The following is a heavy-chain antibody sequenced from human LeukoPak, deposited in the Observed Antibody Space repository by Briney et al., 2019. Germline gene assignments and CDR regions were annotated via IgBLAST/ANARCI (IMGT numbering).Heavy chain of an antibody. CDR1: GGSISSGDYY. D-gene: IGHD5-18*01. CDR3: ARVGGYSYGYVSEAYMDV. CDR2: TYYSGST. Sequence: SSQTLSLTCTVSGGSISSGDYYWSWIRQPPGKGLEWIGYTYYSGSTYYNPSLKSRVTISVDTSKNQFSLKLSSVTAADTAVYYCARVGGYSYGYVSEAYMDVWGQGPTVTVSS. V-gene: IGHV4-30-4*01. J-gene: IGHJ6*02.